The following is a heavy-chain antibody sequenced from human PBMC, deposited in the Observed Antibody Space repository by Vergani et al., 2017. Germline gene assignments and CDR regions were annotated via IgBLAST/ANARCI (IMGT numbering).Heavy chain of an antibody. V-gene: IGHV4-61*02. Sequence: QVQLQQWGAGLLKPSETLSLTCAVYGGSISSGSYYWSWIRQPAGKGLEWIGRIYTSGSTNYNPSLKSRVTISVDTSKNQFSLKLSSVTAADTAVYYCARQDIGGSGSYQVHYYYGMDVWGQXP. D-gene: IGHD3-10*01. CDR1: GGSISSGSYY. J-gene: IGHJ6*02. CDR3: ARQDIGGSGSYQVHYYYGMDV. CDR2: IYTSGST.